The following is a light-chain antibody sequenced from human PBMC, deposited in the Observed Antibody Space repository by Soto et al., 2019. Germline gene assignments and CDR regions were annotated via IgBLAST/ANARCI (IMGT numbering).Light chain of an antibody. CDR2: DVT. Sequence: QSVLTQPASVSGSPGQSITISCTGTSSDVGGYNYVSWYQHHPGKAPKLIIYDVTNRPSGVSNPFSGSKSGNTASQTISGLQPEDEADYYCSSYTTSNTRQIVFGTGTKLTVL. CDR1: SSDVGGYNY. CDR3: SSYTTSNTRQIV. V-gene: IGLV2-14*03. J-gene: IGLJ1*01.